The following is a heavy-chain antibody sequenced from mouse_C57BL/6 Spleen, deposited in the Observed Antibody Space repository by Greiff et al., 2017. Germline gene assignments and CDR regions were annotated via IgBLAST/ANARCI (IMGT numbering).Heavy chain of an antibody. CDR2: ISSGSSTI. V-gene: IGHV5-17*01. D-gene: IGHD1-1*01. Sequence: EVKLMESGGGLVKPGGSLKLSCAASGFTFSDYGMHWVRQAPEKGLEWVAYISSGSSTIYYADTVKGRFTISRDNAKNTLFLQMTSLRSEDTAMYYCARVYYYGSSYIDYCAMDYWGQGTSVTVS. CDR1: GFTFSDYG. CDR3: ARVYYYGSSYIDYCAMDY. J-gene: IGHJ4*01.